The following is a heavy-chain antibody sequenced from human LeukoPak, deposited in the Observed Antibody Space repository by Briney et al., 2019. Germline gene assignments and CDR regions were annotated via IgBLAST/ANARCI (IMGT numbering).Heavy chain of an antibody. V-gene: IGHV3-23*01. CDR3: AKFEASRPVYFDY. Sequence: GGSLRLSCAASGFIFSNHGMSWVRQAPGKGLEWVSAISGSAGSTYYADSVKGRFTISRDNSKNTLYLQMNSLRAEDTAVYSCAKFEASRPVYFDYWGQGTLVTVSS. D-gene: IGHD2-21*01. J-gene: IGHJ4*02. CDR1: GFIFSNHG. CDR2: ISGSAGST.